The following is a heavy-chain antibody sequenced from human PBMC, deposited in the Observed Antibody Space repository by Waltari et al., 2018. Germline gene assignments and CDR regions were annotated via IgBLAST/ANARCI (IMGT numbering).Heavy chain of an antibody. J-gene: IGHJ6*03. D-gene: IGHD1-26*01. V-gene: IGHV3-53*01. CDR2: IYSGGST. CDR1: GFTVSGNY. CDR3: ARDSWDGDNYPYYYYMDV. Sequence: EVQLVESGGGLIQPGGSLSLSCAASGFTVSGNYLSWVRQALGLEWVSVIYSGGSTYYADSVKGRFTISRDNSKNTLYLQMNSLRAEDTAVYYCARDSWDGDNYPYYYYMDVWGKGTTVTVSS.